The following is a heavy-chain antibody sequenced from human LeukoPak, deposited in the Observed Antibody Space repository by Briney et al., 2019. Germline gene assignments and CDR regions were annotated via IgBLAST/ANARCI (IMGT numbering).Heavy chain of an antibody. D-gene: IGHD3-22*01. J-gene: IGHJ6*02. CDR2: MNPNSGNT. CDR3: ARGLYYYDSSGYYYYYYGMDV. Sequence: ASVKVSCKASGYTFTSYGISWVRQAPGQGLEWMGWMNPNSGNTGYAQKFQGRVTMTRNTSISTAYMELSSLRSEDTAVYYCARGLYYYDSSGYYYYYYGMDVWGQGTTVTVSS. V-gene: IGHV1-8*02. CDR1: GYTFTSYG.